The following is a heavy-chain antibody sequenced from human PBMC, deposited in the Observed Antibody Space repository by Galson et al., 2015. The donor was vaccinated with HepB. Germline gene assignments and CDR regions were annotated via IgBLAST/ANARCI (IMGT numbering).Heavy chain of an antibody. J-gene: IGHJ2*01. CDR2: ISYDGSNE. Sequence: SLRLSCAASEFTFSTYGMHWVRQAPGKGLEWVAGISYDGSNEYYGDTVKGRFTISRDNTKNMLYLQVISLRVEDTAVYYCAKQFSNYGAGFFDLWGRGTLVSVSS. D-gene: IGHD4-11*01. CDR1: EFTFSTYG. V-gene: IGHV3-30*18. CDR3: AKQFSNYGAGFFDL.